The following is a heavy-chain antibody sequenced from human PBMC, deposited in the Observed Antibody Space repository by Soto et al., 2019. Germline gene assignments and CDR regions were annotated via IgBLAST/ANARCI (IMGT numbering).Heavy chain of an antibody. Sequence: QVQLQQSGPGLVKPSQTLSLTCAISGDSVSSNDAVWNWIRQSPSRGLEWLGRTYYRSILHPEYAVSVKGRMTINLDASKKQFSLQLNSVTPADTAMYYCARLVGNSWLDHWGQGTLVTVSA. D-gene: IGHD6-6*01. V-gene: IGHV6-1*01. CDR2: TYYRSILHP. J-gene: IGHJ5*02. CDR3: ARLVGNSWLDH. CDR1: GDSVSSNDAV.